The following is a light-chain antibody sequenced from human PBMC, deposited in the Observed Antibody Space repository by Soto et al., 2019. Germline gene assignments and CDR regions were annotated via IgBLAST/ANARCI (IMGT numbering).Light chain of an antibody. J-gene: IGKJ2*01. CDR3: QQSYGVLFT. V-gene: IGKV1-39*01. Sequence: DIQMTQSPSSLSASVGDRVTISCRASQSLSNYLNWYQHQPGKAPRLLIYEASSLQSGVPSRFSGSGSGTDFNLTISRLQPEDFATYYCQQSYGVLFTFGQGTKVDIK. CDR2: EAS. CDR1: QSLSNY.